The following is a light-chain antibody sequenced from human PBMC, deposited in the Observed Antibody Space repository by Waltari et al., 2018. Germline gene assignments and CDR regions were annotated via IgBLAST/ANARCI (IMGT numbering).Light chain of an antibody. CDR2: LAS. CDR3: MQAVQTPHT. CDR1: QSLLHRNGYKS. Sequence: DIVLTQTPLSSPVTLGQPASISCRSSQSLLHRNGYKSLDWYVQKPGQSPHLLIYLASSRASGVPDRFSGSGSGTDFTLEISRVEAEDVGIYYCMQAVQTPHTFGQGTKLEIK. V-gene: IGKV2-28*01. J-gene: IGKJ2*01.